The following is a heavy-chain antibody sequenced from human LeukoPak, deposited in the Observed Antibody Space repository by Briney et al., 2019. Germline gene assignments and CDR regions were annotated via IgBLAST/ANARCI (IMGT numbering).Heavy chain of an antibody. CDR2: INPNSGGT. CDR3: ARGIVVVPAAMENWFDP. D-gene: IGHD2-2*01. CDR1: GYTFTGYY. J-gene: IGHJ5*02. V-gene: IGHV1-2*02. Sequence: ASVKVSCKASGYTFTGYYMHWVRQAPGRGLEWMGWINPNSGGTNYAQKFQGRVTMTRDTSISTAYMELSRLRSDDTAVYYCARGIVVVPAAMENWFDPWGQGTLVTVSS.